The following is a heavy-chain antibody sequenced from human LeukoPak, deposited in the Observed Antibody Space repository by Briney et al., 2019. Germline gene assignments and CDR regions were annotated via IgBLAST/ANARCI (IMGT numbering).Heavy chain of an antibody. D-gene: IGHD2-21*02. Sequence: GESLKISCKGSGYSFTRSWIGWVRQMPGKGLEWMGIIYPGDSDTKYSPPFQGQVTISVDKSISTAYLQWSSLKASDTAMYYCARSVRDCGGDCYLDYWGQGTLVTVSS. CDR2: IYPGDSDT. CDR1: GYSFTRSW. J-gene: IGHJ4*02. V-gene: IGHV5-51*01. CDR3: ARSVRDCGGDCYLDY.